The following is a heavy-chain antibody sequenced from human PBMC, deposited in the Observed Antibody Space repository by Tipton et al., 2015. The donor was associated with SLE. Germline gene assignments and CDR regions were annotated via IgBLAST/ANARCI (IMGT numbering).Heavy chain of an antibody. CDR1: GGSISSYY. CDR2: IYHSGST. CDR3: ARAPIAAPTGYYYGMDV. Sequence: TLSLTCTVSGGSISSYYWSWIRQPPGKGLEWIGYIYHSGSTNYNPSLKSRVTISVDTSKNQFSLKLSSVTAADTAVYYCARAPIAAPTGYYYGMDVWGRGTTVTVSS. D-gene: IGHD6-13*01. J-gene: IGHJ6*02. V-gene: IGHV4-59*01.